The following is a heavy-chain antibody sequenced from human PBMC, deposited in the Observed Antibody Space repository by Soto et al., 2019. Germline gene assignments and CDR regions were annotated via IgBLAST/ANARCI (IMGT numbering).Heavy chain of an antibody. Sequence: QLQLQESGPGLVKPSETLSLTCTVSGGSISSSSYYWGWIRQPPGKGLEWIGSIYYSGSTYYNPSLQGRFPTSVDRSKHQFSLKLSSVTAAATAVYYCARHPKRIYCSSTSCSQWNWFDPWGQGTLVTVSS. V-gene: IGHV4-39*01. D-gene: IGHD2-2*01. CDR2: IYYSGST. J-gene: IGHJ5*02. CDR3: ARHPKRIYCSSTSCSQWNWFDP. CDR1: GGSISSSSYY.